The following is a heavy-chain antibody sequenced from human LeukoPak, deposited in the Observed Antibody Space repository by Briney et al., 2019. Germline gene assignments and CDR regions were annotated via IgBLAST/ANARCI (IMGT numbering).Heavy chain of an antibody. Sequence: SETLSLTCAVYGGSFSGYYWSWIRQPPGKGLEWIGEINHSGSTNYNPSLKSRATISADTSKNQFSLKLSSVTAADTAVYYCARGPGYSGYDSDYYYGMDVWGKGTTVTVSS. V-gene: IGHV4-34*01. CDR3: ARGPGYSGYDSDYYYGMDV. D-gene: IGHD5-12*01. CDR2: INHSGST. J-gene: IGHJ6*04. CDR1: GGSFSGYY.